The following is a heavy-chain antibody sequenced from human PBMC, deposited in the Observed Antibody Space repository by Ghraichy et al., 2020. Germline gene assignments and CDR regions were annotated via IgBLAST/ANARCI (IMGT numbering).Heavy chain of an antibody. Sequence: GGSLRLSCAASGFTFSSYAMSWVRQAPGKGLEWVSAISGSGGSTYYADSVKGGLTISSDNSNTTLYLQMNSLRAEDTVVYYWAKPYGFGIVGVFCWGQGTMVTVSS. CDR2: ISGSGGST. CDR3: AKPYGFGIVGVFC. D-gene: IGHD1-26*01. CDR1: GFTFSSYA. V-gene: IGHV3-23*01. J-gene: IGHJ3*01.